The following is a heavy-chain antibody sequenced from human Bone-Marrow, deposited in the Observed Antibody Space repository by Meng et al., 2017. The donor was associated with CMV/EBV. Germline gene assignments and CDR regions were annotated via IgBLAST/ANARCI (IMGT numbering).Heavy chain of an antibody. Sequence: GGSLRLSCAASGFTFSSYSMNWVRQAPGKGLEWVSSISSSSSYIYYADSVKGRFTISRDNAKNSLYLQMNSLRAEDTAVYYCARGLVVPAAINYFDYWGQGTLVTVSS. CDR1: GFTFSSYS. J-gene: IGHJ4*02. CDR3: ARGLVVPAAINYFDY. CDR2: ISSSSSYI. V-gene: IGHV3-21*01. D-gene: IGHD2-2*01.